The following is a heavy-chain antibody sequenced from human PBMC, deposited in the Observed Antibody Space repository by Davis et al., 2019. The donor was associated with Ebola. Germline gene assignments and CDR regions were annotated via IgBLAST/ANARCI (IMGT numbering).Heavy chain of an antibody. Sequence: AASVKVSCKASGGTFSTYAISWVRQAPGQGLEWMGGIIPIFGTSNYAQKFQGRVTITADESTSTAYMELSSLRSEDTAVYYCARDFLYSGYDSIAFDIWGQGTMVTVSS. CDR1: GGTFSTYA. D-gene: IGHD5-12*01. CDR2: IIPIFGTS. J-gene: IGHJ3*02. CDR3: ARDFLYSGYDSIAFDI. V-gene: IGHV1-69*13.